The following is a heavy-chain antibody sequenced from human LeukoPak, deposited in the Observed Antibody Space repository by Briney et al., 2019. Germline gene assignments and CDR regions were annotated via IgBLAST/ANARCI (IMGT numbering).Heavy chain of an antibody. CDR3: ARVLGGDYGDYVIYYGMDV. CDR2: INTNTGNP. CDR1: GYTFTSYA. J-gene: IGHJ6*02. D-gene: IGHD4-17*01. Sequence: GASVKVSFKASGYTFTSYAMNWVRQAPGQGLEWMGWINTNTGNPTYAQGFTGRFVFSLDTSVSTAYLQISSLKAEDTAVYYCARVLGGDYGDYVIYYGMDVWGQGTTVTVSS. V-gene: IGHV7-4-1*02.